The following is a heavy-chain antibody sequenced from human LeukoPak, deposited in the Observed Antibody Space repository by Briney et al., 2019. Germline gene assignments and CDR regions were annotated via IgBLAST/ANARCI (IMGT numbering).Heavy chain of an antibody. V-gene: IGHV1-69*05. J-gene: IGHJ5*02. CDR2: IIPIFGTA. CDR3: ARGRGITMPFDP. CDR1: GGTFSSYA. D-gene: IGHD3-3*01. Sequence: ASVKVSCKASGGTFSSYAISWVRQAPGQGLEWMGGIIPIFGTANYAQKFQGRVTITTDESTSTAYIELSSLRSEDTAVYYCARGRGITMPFDPWGQGTLVTVSS.